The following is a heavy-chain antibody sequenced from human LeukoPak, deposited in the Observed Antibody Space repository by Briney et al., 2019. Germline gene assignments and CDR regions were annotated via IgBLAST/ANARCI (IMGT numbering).Heavy chain of an antibody. D-gene: IGHD4-11*01. CDR1: GGSISSGGYY. J-gene: IGHJ4*02. Sequence: PSQTLSLTCTVSGGSISSGGYYWSWIRQHPGKGLEWIGYIYYSGSTYYNPSLKSRVTISVDTSKNQFSRKLSSVTAADTAVYYCARDVYSNYYFDYWGQGTLVTVSS. V-gene: IGHV4-31*03. CDR3: ARDVYSNYYFDY. CDR2: IYYSGST.